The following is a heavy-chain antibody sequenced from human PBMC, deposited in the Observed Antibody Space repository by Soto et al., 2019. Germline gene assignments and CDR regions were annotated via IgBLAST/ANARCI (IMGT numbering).Heavy chain of an antibody. V-gene: IGHV3-21*01. CDR2: ISSSSSYI. J-gene: IGHJ4*02. CDR1: GFTFSTYS. Sequence: GGSLRLSCAASGFTFSTYSMDWVRQAPGKGLEWVSSISSSSSYIYYADSVKGRFTISRDNAKNSLYLQMNSLRAEDTAVYYCARGLSSGWQGPGTGFDYWGQGTLVTVSS. CDR3: ARGLSSGWQGPGTGFDY. D-gene: IGHD6-19*01.